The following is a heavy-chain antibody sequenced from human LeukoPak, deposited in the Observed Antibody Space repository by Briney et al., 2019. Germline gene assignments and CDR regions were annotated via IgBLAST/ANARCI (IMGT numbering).Heavy chain of an antibody. D-gene: IGHD2-21*02. Sequence: TGGSLRLSCAASGCTFSSYAMHWVRQAPGKGLEWVAVISYDGSNKYYADSVKGRFTISRDNSKNTLYLQMNSLRAEDTAVYYCRTYCGGDCYSPYAFDIWGQGTMVTVSS. J-gene: IGHJ3*02. CDR2: ISYDGSNK. V-gene: IGHV3-30*04. CDR3: RTYCGGDCYSPYAFDI. CDR1: GCTFSSYA.